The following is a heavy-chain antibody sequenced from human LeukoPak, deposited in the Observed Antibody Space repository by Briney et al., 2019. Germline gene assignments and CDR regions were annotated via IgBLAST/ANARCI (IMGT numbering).Heavy chain of an antibody. Sequence: PGGSLRLSCAASGLTFGSYAMSWVRQAPGKGLEWVSAISGSGGSTYYADSVKGRFTISRDNSKNTLYLQMNSLRAEDTAVYYCAKPPGVVDTAMGPNLDWGQGTLVTVSS. CDR3: AKPPGVVDTAMGPNLD. CDR1: GLTFGSYA. J-gene: IGHJ4*02. V-gene: IGHV3-23*01. D-gene: IGHD5-18*01. CDR2: ISGSGGST.